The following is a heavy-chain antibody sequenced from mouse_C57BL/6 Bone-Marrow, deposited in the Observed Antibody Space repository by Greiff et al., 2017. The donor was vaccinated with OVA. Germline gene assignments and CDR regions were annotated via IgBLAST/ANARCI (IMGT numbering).Heavy chain of an antibody. J-gene: IGHJ3*01. Sequence: VKLMESGPELVKPGASVKISCKASGYTFTDYYINWVKQRPEQGLEWIGWIFPGSGSTYYNEKFKGKATLTVDKSSSTAYMLLSSLTSEDSAVYFCARSSNYWVFAYWGQGTLVTVSA. CDR3: ARSSNYWVFAY. CDR2: IFPGSGST. D-gene: IGHD2-5*01. CDR1: GYTFTDYY. V-gene: IGHV1-75*01.